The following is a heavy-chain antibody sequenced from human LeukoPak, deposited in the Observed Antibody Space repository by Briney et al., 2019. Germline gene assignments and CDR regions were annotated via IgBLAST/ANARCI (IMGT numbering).Heavy chain of an antibody. V-gene: IGHV3-74*01. CDR1: GFTPSSNW. CDR2: TKRDGSGG. CDR3: AGGPGHGGSDYER. Sequence: GGSLRLSCAASGFTPSSNWTHWVRPIQERELVWVLGTKRDGSGGYYADSVMGRFAVSRDNAKDSLYLQMNSLRVEDTAVYYCAGGPGHGGSDYERWGRGILVTVSS. D-gene: IGHD1-26*01. J-gene: IGHJ4*02.